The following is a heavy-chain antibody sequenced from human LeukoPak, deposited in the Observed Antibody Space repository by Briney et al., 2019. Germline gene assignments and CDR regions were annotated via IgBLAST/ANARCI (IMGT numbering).Heavy chain of an antibody. Sequence: SETLSLTCTVSGGSISSYYWSWIRQPPGKGLGWIGYIYYSGSTNYNPSLKSRVTISVDTSKNQFSLKLSSVTAADTAVYYCARGDYYDSSGYPATNWFDPWGQGTLVTVSS. J-gene: IGHJ5*02. CDR1: GGSISSYY. D-gene: IGHD3-22*01. CDR2: IYYSGST. V-gene: IGHV4-59*01. CDR3: ARGDYYDSSGYPATNWFDP.